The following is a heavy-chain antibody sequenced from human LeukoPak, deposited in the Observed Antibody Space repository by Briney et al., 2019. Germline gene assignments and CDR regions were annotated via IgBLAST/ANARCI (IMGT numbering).Heavy chain of an antibody. CDR1: GGSFSGYY. V-gene: IGHV4-34*01. J-gene: IGHJ5*02. CDR2: INHSGST. D-gene: IGHD3-3*01. CDR3: ARSTIFGVA. Sequence: PSETLSLTCAFNGGSFSGYYWSWIRQPPGKGLDWIGEINHSGSTNYNPALKSRVTISVDTSKHQFSLKLSSVTAADTAVYYCARSTIFGVAWGQGTLVTVSS.